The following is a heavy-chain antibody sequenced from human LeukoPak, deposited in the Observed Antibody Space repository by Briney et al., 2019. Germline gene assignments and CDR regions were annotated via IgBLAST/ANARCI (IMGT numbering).Heavy chain of an antibody. V-gene: IGHV1-18*01. CDR1: GYTFTSYG. D-gene: IGHD3-10*01. Sequence: ASVKVSCKASGYTFTSYGISWVRRAPGQGLEWMGWISAYNGNTNYAQKLQGRVTMTTDTSTSTAYMELRSLRSDDTAVYYCARGGPSYGSGSDAFDIWGQGTMVTVSS. J-gene: IGHJ3*02. CDR3: ARGGPSYGSGSDAFDI. CDR2: ISAYNGNT.